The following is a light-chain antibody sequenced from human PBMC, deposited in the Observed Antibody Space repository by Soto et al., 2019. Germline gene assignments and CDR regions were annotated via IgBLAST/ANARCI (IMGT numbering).Light chain of an antibody. CDR3: QQYCHSPRT. CDR2: GAS. V-gene: IGKV3-20*01. J-gene: IGKJ1*01. CDR1: QSLSSSY. Sequence: IVLTQSPGTLSLSPGESATLSCRASQSLSSSYLAWYQQKPGQPPRLLIYGASSRATGFPDRFSGSGSGTDFTLTISRLEPEDFAVYYCQQYCHSPRTFGQGTKVEIK.